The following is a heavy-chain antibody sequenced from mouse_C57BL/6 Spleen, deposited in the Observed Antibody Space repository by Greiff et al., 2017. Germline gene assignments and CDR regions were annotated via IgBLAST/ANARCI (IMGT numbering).Heavy chain of an antibody. CDR2: INPNNGGT. CDR1: GYTFTDYN. Sequence: EVQGVESGPELVKPGASVKMSCKASGYTFTDYNMHWVKQSHGKSLEWVGYINPNNGGTSYNKKFKGKATLTVNKSSSTAYMELRSLTSEDSAVYYCARERADGYSPHYFDYWGQGTTLTVSS. V-gene: IGHV1-22*01. J-gene: IGHJ2*01. CDR3: ARERADGYSPHYFDY. D-gene: IGHD2-3*01.